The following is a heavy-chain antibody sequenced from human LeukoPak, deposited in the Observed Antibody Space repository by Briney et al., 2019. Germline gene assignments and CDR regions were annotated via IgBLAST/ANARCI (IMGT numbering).Heavy chain of an antibody. CDR1: GGTFSSYA. J-gene: IGHJ6*02. Sequence: SVKVSCKASGGTFSSYAISWVRQAPGQGLEWMGGIIPIFGTANYAQKFQGRVTITADESTSTAYMELSSLRSEDTAVYYCAREVYDFWSGRKYYYYGMDVWGQGTTVTVSS. CDR3: AREVYDFWSGRKYYYYGMDV. V-gene: IGHV1-69*13. CDR2: IIPIFGTA. D-gene: IGHD3-3*01.